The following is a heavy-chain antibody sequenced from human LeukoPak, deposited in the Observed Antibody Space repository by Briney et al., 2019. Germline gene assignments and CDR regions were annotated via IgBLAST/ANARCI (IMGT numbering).Heavy chain of an antibody. CDR2: MNPNSGNT. CDR1: GYTFTSYD. CDR3: ARGDDYYGSGFT. V-gene: IGHV1-8*01. J-gene: IGHJ5*02. D-gene: IGHD3-10*01. Sequence: ASVKVSCKASGYTFTSYDINWVRQATGQGLEWMGWMNPNSGNTGYAQKFQGRVTMTRNTSISTAYMELSSLRSEDTAVYYCARGDDYYGSGFTWGQGTLVTVSS.